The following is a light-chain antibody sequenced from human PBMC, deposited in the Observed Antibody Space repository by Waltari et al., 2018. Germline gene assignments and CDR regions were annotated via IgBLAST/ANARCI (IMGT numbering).Light chain of an antibody. J-gene: IGKJ1*01. Sequence: EIVLTQSPGTLSSSQGERATLSCRASETVVDNSLAWFQQKPGQAPRLLIYSASTRATGIPDRFSGSGSGTDFSLTITRLESADFAVYHCQQYGSAPWTFGQGTKVEIK. CDR2: SAS. CDR3: QQYGSAPWT. V-gene: IGKV3-20*01. CDR1: ETVVDNS.